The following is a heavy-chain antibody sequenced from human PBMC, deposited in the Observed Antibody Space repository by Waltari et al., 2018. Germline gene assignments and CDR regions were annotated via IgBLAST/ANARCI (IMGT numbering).Heavy chain of an antibody. J-gene: IGHJ4*02. CDR1: GFTFGDYA. V-gene: IGHV3-49*04. D-gene: IGHD6-19*01. Sequence: EVQLVESGGGLVQPGRSLRLSCTASGFTFGDYAMSWVRQAPGKGLEWVGFIRRKAYGGTTEYAASVKGRVIIAKDESKSIAYLQMNSLKTEDTAVYYCTRDTPPSGWHSYFDYWGQGTLVSVSS. CDR3: TRDTPPSGWHSYFDY. CDR2: IRRKAYGGTT.